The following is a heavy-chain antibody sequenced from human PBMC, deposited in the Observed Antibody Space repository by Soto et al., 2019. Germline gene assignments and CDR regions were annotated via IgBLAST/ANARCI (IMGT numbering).Heavy chain of an antibody. Sequence: EVQLLESGGGLVQPGGSLRLSCAASGFTFSRFAMNWVRQAPGKGLEWVSGIGGSGGTTYYADSVKGRFTISRDNSKKTLFLQMNSLRAEDTAVYYCAKDSLGDYYYYGLDVWGQGTTVTVSS. V-gene: IGHV3-23*01. J-gene: IGHJ6*02. CDR2: IGGSGGTT. CDR1: GFTFSRFA. CDR3: AKDSLGDYYYYGLDV. D-gene: IGHD2-15*01.